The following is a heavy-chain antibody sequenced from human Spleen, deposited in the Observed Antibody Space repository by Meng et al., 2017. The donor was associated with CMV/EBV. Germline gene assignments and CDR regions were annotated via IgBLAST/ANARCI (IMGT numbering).Heavy chain of an antibody. CDR2: INPSGGST. J-gene: IGHJ4*02. CDR1: GYTFTSYY. V-gene: IGHV1-46*01. Sequence: ASVKVSCKASGYTFTSYYMHWVRQAPGQGLEWMGIINPSGGSTSYAQKFQGRVTMTRDTSTSTVYMELSSLRSEDTAVYYCARESSIAARPYYFDYWGQGTLVTVSS. D-gene: IGHD6-6*01. CDR3: ARESSIAARPYYFDY.